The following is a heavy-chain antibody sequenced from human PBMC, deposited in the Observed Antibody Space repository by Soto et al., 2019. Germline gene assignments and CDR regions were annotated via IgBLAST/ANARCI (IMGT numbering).Heavy chain of an antibody. CDR1: GFTFSSYW. J-gene: IGHJ4*02. V-gene: IGHV3-7*03. CDR3: AGGLRPRWYLFDY. Sequence: GGSLRLSCAASGFTFSSYWMSWVRQAPGKGLEWVANIKQDGSEKYYVDSVKGRFTISRDNAKNSLYLQMNSLRAEDTAVYYCAGGLRPRWYLFDYWGQGTLVTVSS. CDR2: IKQDGSEK. D-gene: IGHD4-17*01.